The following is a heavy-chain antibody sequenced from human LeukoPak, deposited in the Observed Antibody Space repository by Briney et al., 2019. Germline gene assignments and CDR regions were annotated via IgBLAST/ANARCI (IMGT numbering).Heavy chain of an antibody. V-gene: IGHV5-51*01. CDR3: ARHYCSSTSCYGPLGAPFDY. CDR2: IYPGDSDT. D-gene: IGHD2-2*01. J-gene: IGHJ4*02. CDR1: GYNFTSYW. Sequence: GESLKISCKGSGYNFTSYWIGWVRPMPGKGLEWMGIIYPGDSDTRYSPSFQGQVTISADKSISPAYLQWSSLKASDTAMYYCARHYCSSTSCYGPLGAPFDYWGQGTLVTVSS.